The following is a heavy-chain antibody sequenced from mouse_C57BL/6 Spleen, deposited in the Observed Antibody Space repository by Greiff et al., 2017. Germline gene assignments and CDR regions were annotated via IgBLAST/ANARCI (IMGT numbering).Heavy chain of an antibody. D-gene: IGHD3-1*01. Sequence: EVKLQESGPELVKPGASVKIPCKASGYTFTDYNMAWVKQSHGKSLEWIGDINPNNGGTIYNQKFKGKATLTVDKSSSTAYMELRRLSSEDTAVYYCARRGYKPMDYWGQGTSVTVSS. CDR2: INPNNGGT. J-gene: IGHJ4*01. CDR1: GYTFTDYN. V-gene: IGHV1-18*01. CDR3: ARRGYKPMDY.